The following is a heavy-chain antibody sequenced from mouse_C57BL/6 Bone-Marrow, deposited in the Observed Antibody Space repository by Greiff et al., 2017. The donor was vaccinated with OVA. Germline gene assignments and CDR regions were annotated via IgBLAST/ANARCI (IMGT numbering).Heavy chain of an antibody. CDR1: GFTFSSYT. Sequence: EVHLVESGGGLVKPGGSLKLSCAASGFTFSSYTMSWVRQTPEKRLEWVATISGGGGNTYYPDSVKGRFTISRDNAKNTLYLQMSSLRSEDTALYYCARPYGYDWYFDVWGTGTTVTVSS. D-gene: IGHD2-2*01. CDR2: ISGGGGNT. J-gene: IGHJ1*03. CDR3: ARPYGYDWYFDV. V-gene: IGHV5-9*01.